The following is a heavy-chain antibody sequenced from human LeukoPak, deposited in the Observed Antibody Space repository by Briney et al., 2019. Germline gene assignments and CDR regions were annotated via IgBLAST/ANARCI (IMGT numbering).Heavy chain of an antibody. CDR1: GGSISSYY. J-gene: IGHJ3*02. CDR3: ARYPAVAGRGGAFDI. V-gene: IGHV4-4*07. Sequence: SETLSLTCTVSGGSISSYYWSWIRQPAGKGLEWMGRIYNSGSTNYNPSLNSRVTISADMSRNQLSLQLTSVTAADTAVYYCARYPAVAGRGGAFDIWGQGTMVTVSS. D-gene: IGHD6-19*01. CDR2: IYNSGST.